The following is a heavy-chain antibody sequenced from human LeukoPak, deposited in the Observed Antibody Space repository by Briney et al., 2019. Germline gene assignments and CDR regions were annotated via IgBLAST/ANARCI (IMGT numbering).Heavy chain of an antibody. V-gene: IGHV1-69*04. CDR1: GGTFSSYA. Sequence: GAPVKVSCKASGGTFSSYAISWVRQAPGQGLEWMGRIIPILGIANYAQKFQGRVTITADKSTSTAYMELSSLRSEDTAVYYCARGRWDYYDSSGYLIDYWGQGTLVTVSS. J-gene: IGHJ4*02. CDR2: IIPILGIA. D-gene: IGHD3-22*01. CDR3: ARGRWDYYDSSGYLIDY.